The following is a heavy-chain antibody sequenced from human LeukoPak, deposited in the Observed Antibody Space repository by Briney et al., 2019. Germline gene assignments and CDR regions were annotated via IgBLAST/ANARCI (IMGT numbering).Heavy chain of an antibody. CDR1: GFTFGDYA. J-gene: IGHJ4*02. Sequence: GGSLRLSCTASGFTFGDYAMSWVRQAPGKGLEWVAVISYDGSNKYYANSVKGRFTISRDNSKNTLYLQMNSLRAEDTAVYYCASTLGIAAPFDYWGQGTLVTVSS. V-gene: IGHV3-30-3*01. CDR3: ASTLGIAAPFDY. D-gene: IGHD6-13*01. CDR2: ISYDGSNK.